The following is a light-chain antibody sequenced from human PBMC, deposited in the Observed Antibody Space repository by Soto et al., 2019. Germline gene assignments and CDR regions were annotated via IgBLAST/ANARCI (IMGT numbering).Light chain of an antibody. Sequence: DIQMTQSPSTLSASVGDRVTITCRASQSVDTCLAWYQQKPGKAPHLLIYKASSLETGVPSRFSGSGSVTEFTLPISTLQPVDFATYYCQQFSRYPWTFGKGPKVEIK. J-gene: IGKJ1*01. V-gene: IGKV1-5*03. CDR2: KAS. CDR1: QSVDTC. CDR3: QQFSRYPWT.